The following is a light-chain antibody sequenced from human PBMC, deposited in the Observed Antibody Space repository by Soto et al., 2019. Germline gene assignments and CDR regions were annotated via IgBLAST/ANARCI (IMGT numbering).Light chain of an antibody. CDR2: SNT. CDR3: QSYDNILSAVV. CDR1: SSSVGAGYD. J-gene: IGLJ2*01. V-gene: IGLV1-40*01. Sequence: QSVLKQPPSVSGAPGQRGTISCTGSSSSVGAGYDVHWYQHLPGTAPKLLIFSNTNRPSGVPDRFSGSKSGTSVSLAIAGLQAEAEGDYYCQSYDNILSAVVFGGGTKVTVL.